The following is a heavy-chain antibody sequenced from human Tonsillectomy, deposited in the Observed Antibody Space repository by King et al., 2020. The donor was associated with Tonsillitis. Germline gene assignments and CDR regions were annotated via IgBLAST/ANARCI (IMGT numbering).Heavy chain of an antibody. CDR1: GFTFSSYS. V-gene: IGHV3-48*02. J-gene: IGHJ4*02. Sequence: EVQLVESGGGLVQPGGSLRLSCAASGFTFSSYSMNWVRQAPGRGLEWVSFISTASNSIYYADSVRGRFTISRDNAKDSMYLQISSLRDEDTALYYCARGRIAPALTSFFDLWGQGTLVTVSS. D-gene: IGHD6-13*01. CDR2: ISTASNSI. CDR3: ARGRIAPALTSFFDL.